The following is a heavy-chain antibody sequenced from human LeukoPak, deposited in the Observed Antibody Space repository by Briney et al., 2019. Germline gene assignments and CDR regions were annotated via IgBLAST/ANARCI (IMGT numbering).Heavy chain of an antibody. CDR1: GFTFSSYG. D-gene: IGHD3-22*01. CDR2: IWYDGNNK. J-gene: IGHJ4*02. Sequence: GGSLRLSCAASGFTFSSYGMHWVRQAPGKGLEWVAIIWYDGNNKYYADSVKGRFTISRDNSKNTLYLQMNSLRAEDTAVYYCARGNHYYDSSGYYSAFHYWGQGTLVTVSS. V-gene: IGHV3-33*01. CDR3: ARGNHYYDSSGYYSAFHY.